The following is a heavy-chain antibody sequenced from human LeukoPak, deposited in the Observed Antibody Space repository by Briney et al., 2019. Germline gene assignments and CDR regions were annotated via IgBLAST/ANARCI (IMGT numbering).Heavy chain of an antibody. V-gene: IGHV3-33*01. Sequence: GKSLRLSCSASGFTFSRHGMHWVRQAPGKGLEWVAVIWYDATNKYYADSVKGRFTVSRDNSKNTMYLQMNSLRAEDTAVYYCARDRARVEGQLGSFDYWGQGTLVTVSS. J-gene: IGHJ4*02. CDR3: ARDRARVEGQLGSFDY. CDR2: IWYDATNK. CDR1: GFTFSRHG. D-gene: IGHD5-18*01.